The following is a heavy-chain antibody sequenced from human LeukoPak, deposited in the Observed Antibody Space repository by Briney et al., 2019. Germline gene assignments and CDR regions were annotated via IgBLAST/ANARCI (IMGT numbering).Heavy chain of an antibody. D-gene: IGHD2-2*02. V-gene: IGHV7-4-1*02. Sequence: ASVKVSCKASGYTFTSYAMNWVRQAPGQGLEWMGWINTNTGNPTYAQSFTGRFVFSLDTSVSTAYLQISSLKAEDTAVYYCARGSPEPALYPMAFDPWGQGTLVTVSS. CDR2: INTNTGNP. CDR3: ARGSPEPALYPMAFDP. J-gene: IGHJ5*02. CDR1: GYTFTSYA.